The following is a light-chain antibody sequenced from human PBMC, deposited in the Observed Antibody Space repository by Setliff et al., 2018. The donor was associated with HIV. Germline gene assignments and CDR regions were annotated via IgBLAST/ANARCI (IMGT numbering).Light chain of an antibody. J-gene: IGKJ4*01. CDR1: QTINSY. Sequence: DIQMTQSPSSLSASVGDRVTITCRASQTINSYLNWYQQKPGKSPKFLIYAASSLQSGVPSRFSGSGSGTDFTLNISSLQPEDFATYYCQQSYSRPLTVGGGTKVDIK. CDR2: AAS. V-gene: IGKV1-39*01. CDR3: QQSYSRPLT.